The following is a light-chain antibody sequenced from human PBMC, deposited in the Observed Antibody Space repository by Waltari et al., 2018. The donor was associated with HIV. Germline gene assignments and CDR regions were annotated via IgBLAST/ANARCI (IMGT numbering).Light chain of an antibody. CDR2: ANT. V-gene: IGLV1-40*01. J-gene: IGLJ3*02. CDR3: QSYDSSLNAWV. Sequence: QSVLTQPPSVSGAPGQRVTIPCTGSSSNIGARYDSHRYQQFPRTPPKLVIFANTNRPAGIPDRFSGSKSGTSASLVITGVQAEDEADYYCQSYDSSLNAWVFGGGTKLTVL. CDR1: SSNIGARYD.